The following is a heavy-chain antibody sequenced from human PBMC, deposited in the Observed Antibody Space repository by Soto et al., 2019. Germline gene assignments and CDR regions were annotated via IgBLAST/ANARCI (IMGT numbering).Heavy chain of an antibody. J-gene: IGHJ3*02. CDR1: GYTFTSYD. CDR2: MNPNSGNT. D-gene: IGHD5-12*01. V-gene: IGHV1-8*01. Sequence: ASVKVSCKASGYTFTSYDINWVRQATGQGLEWMGWMNPNSGNTGYAQKFQGRVTMTRNTSVSTAYMELSSLRSEDTAVYYCAKSGGYDYDAFDIWGQGTMVTVS. CDR3: AKSGGYDYDAFDI.